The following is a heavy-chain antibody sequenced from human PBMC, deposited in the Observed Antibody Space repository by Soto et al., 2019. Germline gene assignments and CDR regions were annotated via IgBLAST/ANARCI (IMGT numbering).Heavy chain of an antibody. CDR3: AKDSQRSGGVVTRPTGYYFDN. CDR2: ITWDGDST. V-gene: IGHV3-43*01. CDR1: GFSFEDYT. D-gene: IGHD3-10*01. J-gene: IGHJ4*02. Sequence: EVQLVESGGVVVQPGGSLRLSCAASGFSFEDYTMHWVRQVPGKGLEWVSLITWDGDSTYYADSVKGRFTISRDNNKNSLYLQMNSLRAEDTALYYCAKDSQRSGGVVTRPTGYYFDNWGQGTLVTVSS.